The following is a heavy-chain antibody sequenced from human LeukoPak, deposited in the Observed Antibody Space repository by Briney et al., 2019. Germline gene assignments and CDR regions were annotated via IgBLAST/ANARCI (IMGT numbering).Heavy chain of an antibody. CDR3: ARDERSSRGTC. CDR2: IYSSGST. Sequence: SETLSLTCSVSGASISSGSNYWGWIRQPPGKTLEWIGSIYSSGSTYYNPSLKSRVIIIIDTPKNHFSLKLSSVTAADTAVYYCARDERSSRGTCWGQGTLVTVSS. V-gene: IGHV4-39*07. CDR1: GASISSGSNY. D-gene: IGHD1-26*01. J-gene: IGHJ4*02.